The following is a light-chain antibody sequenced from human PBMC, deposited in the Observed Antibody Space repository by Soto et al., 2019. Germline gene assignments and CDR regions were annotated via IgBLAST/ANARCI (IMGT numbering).Light chain of an antibody. J-gene: IGKJ4*01. CDR3: QQYGSSPLT. CDR1: QSISSAY. CDR2: GPH. Sequence: EIVLTQSPGILSLSPGERAPLSCRASQSISSAYIAWYQQKPGQTPRLLIYGPHTRAAGIPDRFSGSGSGTDFTLTINRLESEDFAVYCCQQYGSSPLTFGGGTKVDIK. V-gene: IGKV3-20*01.